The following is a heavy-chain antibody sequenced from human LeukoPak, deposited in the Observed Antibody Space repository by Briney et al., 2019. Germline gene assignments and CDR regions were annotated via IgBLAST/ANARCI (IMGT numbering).Heavy chain of an antibody. V-gene: IGHV4-30-4*08. J-gene: IGHJ4*02. D-gene: IGHD3-22*01. CDR3: ARAADYYDRSGYFLDF. CDR2: IYYSGST. Sequence: WVRQPPGKGLEWIGYIYYSGSTYYNPSLKSRVTISVDTSKNQFSLKLRSVTAADTAVYYCARAADYYDRSGYFLDFWGQGTLVTVSS.